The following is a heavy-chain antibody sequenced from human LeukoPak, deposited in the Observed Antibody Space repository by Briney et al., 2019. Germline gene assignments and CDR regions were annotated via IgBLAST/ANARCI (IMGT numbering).Heavy chain of an antibody. D-gene: IGHD4-17*01. V-gene: IGHV4-59*01. CDR3: ATSDYGDRYFDY. Sequence: SETLSLTCAVYGGSFSGYYWSWIRQPPGKGLEWIGYIYYSGDTKYNPALKSRVTISVDTSKNQFSLKLSSVTAADTAVYYCATSDYGDRYFDYWGQGTLVTVSS. J-gene: IGHJ4*02. CDR1: GGSFSGYY. CDR2: IYYSGDT.